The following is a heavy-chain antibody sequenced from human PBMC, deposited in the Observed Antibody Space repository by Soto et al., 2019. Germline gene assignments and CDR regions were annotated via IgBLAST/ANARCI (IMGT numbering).Heavy chain of an antibody. CDR2: IYYSGST. CDR1: GGSISSYY. Sequence: SETLSLTCTVSGGSISSYYWSWIRQPPGKGLEWIGYIYYSGSTNYNPSLKSRVTISVDTSKNQFSLKLSSVTAADTAVYYCARGIYYYYGMDVWGQGTTVTV. CDR3: ARGIYYYYGMDV. V-gene: IGHV4-59*01. J-gene: IGHJ6*02.